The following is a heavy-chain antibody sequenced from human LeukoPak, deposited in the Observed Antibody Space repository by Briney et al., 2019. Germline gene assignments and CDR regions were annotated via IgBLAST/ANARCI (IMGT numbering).Heavy chain of an antibody. J-gene: IGHJ4*02. CDR3: ATAGSLGDYK. D-gene: IGHD4-17*01. V-gene: IGHV1-8*01. CDR2: MSPKNGNT. CDR1: GYTFTTFD. Sequence: ASVKVSCKSSGYTFTTFDINWVRQASGQGLEYMGWMSPKNGNTGYAQKFQGRVAMTRSLSITTSYMELSNLTSEDTAVYYCATAGSLGDYKWGQGSLVTVSS.